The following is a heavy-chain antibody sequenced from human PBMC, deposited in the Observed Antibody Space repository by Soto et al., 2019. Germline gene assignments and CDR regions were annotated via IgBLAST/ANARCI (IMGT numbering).Heavy chain of an antibody. D-gene: IGHD3-3*01. V-gene: IGHV5-10-1*01. J-gene: IGHJ6*02. CDR3: ARHPKNYDFWSGSSANYYYYGMDV. Sequence: GESLKISLMGSGYRFTSYWLSWVRQMPGKGREWMARIDPSDSYTNYTPSFQGHVTTPADKSISTAYLQWSSLKASGTAMYYCARHPKNYDFWSGSSANYYYYGMDVWGQGTTVTVSS. CDR1: GYRFTSYW. CDR2: IDPSDSYT.